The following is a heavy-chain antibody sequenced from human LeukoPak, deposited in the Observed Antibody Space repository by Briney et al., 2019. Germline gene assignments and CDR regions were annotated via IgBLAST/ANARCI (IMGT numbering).Heavy chain of an antibody. CDR2: ISSSGSYI. V-gene: IGHV3-21*01. D-gene: IGHD6-6*01. CDR1: GFTFSSNS. Sequence: RGSLRLSCAASGFTFSSNSMTWVRQAPGKGLEWVSFISSSGSYIYYADSVKGRFTISRDNAKNSLYLQMDSLRAEDTAVYYCARDSSSSPDYWGQGTLVTVSS. CDR3: ARDSSSSPDY. J-gene: IGHJ4*02.